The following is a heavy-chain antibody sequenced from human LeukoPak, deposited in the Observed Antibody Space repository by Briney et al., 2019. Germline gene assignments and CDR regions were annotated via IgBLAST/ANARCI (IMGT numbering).Heavy chain of an antibody. CDR3: ARASYCYDSSGYPGYYFDY. V-gene: IGHV1-2*02. J-gene: IGHJ4*02. CDR1: GYTLTDYY. Sequence: ASVKVSCKASGYTLTDYYMHWVRQAPGQGLEWMGWINPNSGGTNYAQKFQGRVTMTRDTSISTAYMELSRLRSDDTAVYYCARASYCYDSSGYPGYYFDYWGQGTLVTVSS. D-gene: IGHD3-22*01. CDR2: INPNSGGT.